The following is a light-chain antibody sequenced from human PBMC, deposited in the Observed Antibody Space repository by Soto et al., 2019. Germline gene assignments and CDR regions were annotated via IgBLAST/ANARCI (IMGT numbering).Light chain of an antibody. CDR2: AAS. CDR1: QSISNY. CDR3: QQTDSAPYT. J-gene: IGKJ2*01. V-gene: IGKV1-39*01. Sequence: DIQMTQSPSSLSASVGDRVTITCRSSQSISNYLNWYQQKPGKAPNLLIYAASSLQGGVPSRFSGRGSGTDFTLTISSLQPEDFATYSCQQTDSAPYTFGQGTKLEI.